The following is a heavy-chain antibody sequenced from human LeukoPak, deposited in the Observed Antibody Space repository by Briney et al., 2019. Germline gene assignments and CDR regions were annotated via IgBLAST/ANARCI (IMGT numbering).Heavy chain of an antibody. CDR1: GFTFSSYA. Sequence: PGGSLRLSCAASGFTFSSYAMSWVRQAPGKGLEWVSAISGSGGSTYYADSVKGRFTISRDNSKNTLYLQMNSLRAEDTAVYYCAKDIVVVPAAMTHFQHWGLGTLVTVSS. V-gene: IGHV3-23*01. D-gene: IGHD2-2*01. J-gene: IGHJ1*01. CDR2: ISGSGGST. CDR3: AKDIVVVPAAMTHFQH.